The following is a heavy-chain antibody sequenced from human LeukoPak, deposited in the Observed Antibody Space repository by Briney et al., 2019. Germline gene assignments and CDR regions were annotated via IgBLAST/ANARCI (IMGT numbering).Heavy chain of an antibody. CDR2: IKGKTDGGTT. CDR1: EFTFINAW. D-gene: IGHD3-10*01. V-gene: IGHV3-15*01. CDR3: TGNYYGSGSYADFDY. Sequence: GGSLRLSCAASEFTFINAWMSWVRQAPGKGLEWVGRIKGKTDGGTTDYAAPVKGRFTISRDDSKNTLYLQMNSLKTEDTAVYYCTGNYYGSGSYADFDYWGQGTLVTVSS. J-gene: IGHJ4*02.